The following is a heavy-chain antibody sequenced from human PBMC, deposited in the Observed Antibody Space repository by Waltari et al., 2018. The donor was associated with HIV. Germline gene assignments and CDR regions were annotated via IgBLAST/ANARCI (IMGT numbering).Heavy chain of an antibody. J-gene: IGHJ4*02. CDR3: ARAPLWGSFRYFDY. D-gene: IGHD3-16*02. CDR2: INPNSGAT. Sequence: VQLLQSATVMKRPGASVTVSSGTSRYQFADSYIHWVRQAPGQGLQWMAWINPNSGATNSAQEFQGRVFLTRDTSTRTVYMDLYRLTSDDTAIYFCARAPLWGSFRYFDYWGQGTLVTVSP. CDR1: RYQFADSY. V-gene: IGHV1-2*02.